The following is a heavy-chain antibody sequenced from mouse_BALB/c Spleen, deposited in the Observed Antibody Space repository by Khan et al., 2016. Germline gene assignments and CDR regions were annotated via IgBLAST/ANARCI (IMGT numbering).Heavy chain of an antibody. J-gene: IGHJ3*01. Sequence: EVQLVETGGGLVQPKGSLKLSCAASGFTFNTNAMNWVRQAPGKGLEWVARIRSKSNNYATYYADSVKDRLTISRDDSQSMLYLQMNNLKTADTAMCYCVGGLGDWGRGTLVTVSA. CDR2: IRSKSNNYAT. D-gene: IGHD4-1*01. V-gene: IGHV10S3*01. CDR3: VGGLGD. CDR1: GFTFNTNA.